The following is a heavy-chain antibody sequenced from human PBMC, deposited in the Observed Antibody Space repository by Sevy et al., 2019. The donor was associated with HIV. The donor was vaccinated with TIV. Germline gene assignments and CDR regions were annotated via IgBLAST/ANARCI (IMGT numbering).Heavy chain of an antibody. V-gene: IGHV3-23*01. D-gene: IGHD6-19*01. CDR3: AKVTHLAVAGKWPSYYFDY. CDR1: GFTFSSYA. Sequence: GGSLRLSCAASGFTFSSYAMSWVRQAPGKGLEWVSAISGSGGSTYYADSVKGRFTISSDNSKNTLYLQMNSLRAEDTAVYYCAKVTHLAVAGKWPSYYFDYWGQGTLVTVSS. CDR2: ISGSGGST. J-gene: IGHJ4*02.